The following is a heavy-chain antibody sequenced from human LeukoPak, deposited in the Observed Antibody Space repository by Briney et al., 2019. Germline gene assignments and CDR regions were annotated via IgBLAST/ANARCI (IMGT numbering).Heavy chain of an antibody. D-gene: IGHD6-13*01. CDR1: GGSISSYY. CDR3: ARGYSSSWYGRPEGNWFDP. J-gene: IGHJ5*02. Sequence: SETLSLTCTVAGGSISSYYWSWIRQPAGKGLEWIGRIYTSGSTHYNPSLKSRVTMSVDTSKNQFSLKLSSVTAADTAVYDCARGYSSSWYGRPEGNWFDPWGQGTLVTVSS. CDR2: IYTSGST. V-gene: IGHV4-4*07.